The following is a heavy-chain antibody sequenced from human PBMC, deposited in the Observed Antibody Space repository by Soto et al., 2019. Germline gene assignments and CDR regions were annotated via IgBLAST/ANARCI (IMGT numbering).Heavy chain of an antibody. CDR2: ISNDGDEK. J-gene: IGHJ4*02. V-gene: IGHV3-30*18. CDR1: GFTFSTSV. CDR3: AKARVRIAGADSFDH. Sequence: LRLSCVASGFTFSTSVMHWVRQPPGKGLEWVALISNDGDEKYYGDSVEGRFSISRDNSKNTLYLQMSSLRAEDTAVYFCAKARVRIAGADSFDHWGQGTLVTVSS. D-gene: IGHD1-26*01.